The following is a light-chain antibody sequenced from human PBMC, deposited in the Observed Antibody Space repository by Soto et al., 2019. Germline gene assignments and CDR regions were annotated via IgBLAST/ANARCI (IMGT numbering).Light chain of an antibody. J-gene: IGKJ5*01. Sequence: EIVLTQSPATLSSSPGERATFCCRASPSVSSNFLAWYEEKPGQAPRLLIYGASKRATGIPDRFSGSGSATDFTLNISRLEPEHFAVYYCQQYGRSPPSSTFCQGSRREIK. CDR1: PSVSSNF. CDR3: QQYGRSPPSST. V-gene: IGKV3-20*01. CDR2: GAS.